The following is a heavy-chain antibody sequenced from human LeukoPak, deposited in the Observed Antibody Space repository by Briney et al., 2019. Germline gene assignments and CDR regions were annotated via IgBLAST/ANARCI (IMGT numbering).Heavy chain of an antibody. CDR3: AAHSSGYYVPFDY. CDR2: ISGSGGST. J-gene: IGHJ4*02. Sequence: GGSLRLSCAASGFTFSTYAMSWVRQAPGKGLEWVSTISGSGGSTYYADSVKGRFTISRDSSKNTLYLQMNSLRAEDTAVYYCAAHSSGYYVPFDYWGQGTLVTVSS. CDR1: GFTFSTYA. V-gene: IGHV3-23*01. D-gene: IGHD3-22*01.